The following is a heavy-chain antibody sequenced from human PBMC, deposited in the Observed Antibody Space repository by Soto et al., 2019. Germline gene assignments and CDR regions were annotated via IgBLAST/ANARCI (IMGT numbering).Heavy chain of an antibody. CDR1: GYTFTGRY. CDR2: SSPNSGGT. J-gene: IGHJ4*02. D-gene: IGHD3-3*01. V-gene: IGHV1-2*04. CDR3: ARVPWADTYYDYWSGYVTINYFDY. Sequence: ASVQVSCRASGYTFTGRYMYWVRQAPCYGRYWMGWSSPNSGGTSYAREFQGWVAMTMDTSISPAYMELSMLRSDDTAVYYCARVPWADTYYDYWSGYVTINYFDYWGQGTLVTVSS.